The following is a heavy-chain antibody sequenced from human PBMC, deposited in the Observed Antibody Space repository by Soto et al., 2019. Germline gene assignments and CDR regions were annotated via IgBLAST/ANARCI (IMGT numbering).Heavy chain of an antibody. V-gene: IGHV3-21*01. J-gene: IGHJ6*02. D-gene: IGHD5-12*01. CDR1: GFTFSSYS. Sequence: EVQLVESGGGLVKPGGSLRLSCAASGFTFSSYSMNWVRQAPGKGLEWVSSISSSSSYIYYADSVKGRFTISRDNAKNSLYLHMNSLRAEDTAVYDCARDGGVSGYDPHYYYYCMDVWGQGTTVTVSS. CDR2: ISSSSSYI. CDR3: ARDGGVSGYDPHYYYYCMDV.